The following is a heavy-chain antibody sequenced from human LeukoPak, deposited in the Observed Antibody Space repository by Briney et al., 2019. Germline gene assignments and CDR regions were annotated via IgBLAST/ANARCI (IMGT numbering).Heavy chain of an antibody. CDR2: IYSGGST. CDR3: ARDLPRYSSSWYGSVY. J-gene: IGHJ4*02. D-gene: IGHD6-13*01. Sequence: GGSLRLSCAASGFTVSSNYMRWVRQAPGKGLEWVSVIYSGGSTYYADSVKGRFTISRDNSKNTLYLQMNSLRAEDTAVYYCARDLPRYSSSWYGSVYWGQGTLVTVSS. CDR1: GFTVSSNY. V-gene: IGHV3-66*01.